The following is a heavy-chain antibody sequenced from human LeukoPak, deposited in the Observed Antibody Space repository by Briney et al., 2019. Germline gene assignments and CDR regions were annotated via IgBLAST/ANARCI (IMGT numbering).Heavy chain of an antibody. J-gene: IGHJ4*02. Sequence: GGSLRLSCAASGFTFSTYSMSWVRQAPGKGLEWVSAISGSGGSTYYADSVKGRFTLSRDNSKNTLDLQMSSLRAEDTALYYCARGTTIAAGIFDYWGQGTLVTFSS. D-gene: IGHD6-13*01. CDR1: GFTFSTYS. V-gene: IGHV3-23*01. CDR2: ISGSGGST. CDR3: ARGTTIAAGIFDY.